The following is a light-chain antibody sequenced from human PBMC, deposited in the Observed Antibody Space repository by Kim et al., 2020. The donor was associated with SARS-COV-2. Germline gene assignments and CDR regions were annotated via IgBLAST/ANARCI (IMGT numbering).Light chain of an antibody. V-gene: IGLV2-14*03. J-gene: IGLJ1*01. CDR1: RSDVGAYNY. CDR3: SSYSSSSPHV. Sequence: GQSGTLPCAGTRSDVGAYNYASWYQQHPGKAPKLMIYDVTNRPSGVSNRFSGSKSGNTASLSISWLQAEDEADYYCSSYSSSSPHVFGTGTKVTVL. CDR2: DVT.